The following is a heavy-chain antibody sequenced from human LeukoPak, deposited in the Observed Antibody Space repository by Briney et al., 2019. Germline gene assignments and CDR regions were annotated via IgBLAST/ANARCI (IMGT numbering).Heavy chain of an antibody. V-gene: IGHV3-21*01. CDR3: ARDDAVAGTKNDY. CDR1: GFTFSSYS. Sequence: GGSLRLSCAASGFTFSSYSMNWVRQAPGKGLEWASSISSSSSYIYYADSVKGRFTISRDNAKNSLYLQMNSLRAEDTAVYYCARDDAVAGTKNDYWGQGTLVTVSS. CDR2: ISSSSSYI. J-gene: IGHJ4*02. D-gene: IGHD6-19*01.